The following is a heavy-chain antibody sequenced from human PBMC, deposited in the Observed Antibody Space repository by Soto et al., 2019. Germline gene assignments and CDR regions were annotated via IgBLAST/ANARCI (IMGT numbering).Heavy chain of an antibody. Sequence: EVQLVESGGGLVQPGGSLRLSCAASGFTFSSYDMHWVRQATGKGLEWVSAIGTAGDTYYPGSVKGRFTISRENAKNSLYLQMKSLRAEDTGVYYCAREESRGSFDIWGQGKMVTGSS. D-gene: IGHD6-13*01. CDR1: GFTFSSYD. CDR3: AREESRGSFDI. J-gene: IGHJ3*02. CDR2: IGTAGDT. V-gene: IGHV3-13*01.